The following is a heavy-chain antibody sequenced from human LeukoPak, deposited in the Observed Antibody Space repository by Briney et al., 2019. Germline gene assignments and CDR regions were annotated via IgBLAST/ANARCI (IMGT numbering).Heavy chain of an antibody. CDR3: ARALSQELIRYSQD. D-gene: IGHD1-1*01. CDR1: GFTFNNYA. CDR2: ISGSGGNS. J-gene: IGHJ1*01. Sequence: PGGSLRLSCAASGFTFNNYAMSWVSQAPGKGPEWVSSISGSGGNSYYADSVKGRFTISRDNSKNTLYLQMNSLRADDTAVYYCARALSQELIRYSQDWGQGTLVSVSS. V-gene: IGHV3-23*01.